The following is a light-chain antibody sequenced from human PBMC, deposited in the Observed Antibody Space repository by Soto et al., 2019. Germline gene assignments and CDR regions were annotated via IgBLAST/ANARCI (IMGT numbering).Light chain of an antibody. CDR3: QHYDNLLLT. Sequence: DIQMTQSPSSLSASVGDRVTITCQASQDINTYLNWYQQKPGKAPNLLIYDASKLETGVPSRFSGGGSGTDFTFTVTSLQPEAIATYFCQHYDNLLLTFGGGTKVEL. V-gene: IGKV1-33*01. CDR1: QDINTY. CDR2: DAS. J-gene: IGKJ4*01.